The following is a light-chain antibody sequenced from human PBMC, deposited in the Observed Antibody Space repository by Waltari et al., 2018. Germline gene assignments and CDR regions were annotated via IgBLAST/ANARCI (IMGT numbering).Light chain of an antibody. CDR1: QNITNY. J-gene: IGKJ5*01. V-gene: IGKV1-33*01. CDR2: DAS. Sequence: CQASQNITNYLNWYQQKPGKAPKVLIYDASNLETGVPSRFNGSGSGTDFTFTISSLQPEDIATYYCQQYDNFPPFTFGQGTRLEIK. CDR3: QQYDNFPPFT.